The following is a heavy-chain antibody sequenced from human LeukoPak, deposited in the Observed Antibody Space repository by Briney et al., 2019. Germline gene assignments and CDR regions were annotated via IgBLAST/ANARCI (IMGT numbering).Heavy chain of an antibody. CDR2: IYTSGST. D-gene: IGHD6-13*01. CDR1: GGSISGYY. CDR3: AGSMISSWYSWFDP. J-gene: IGHJ5*02. V-gene: IGHV4-4*09. Sequence: SETLSLTCTVSGGSISGYYWSWIRQPPGKGLEWIGYIYTSGSTNYNPSLKSRVTISVDTSKNQFSLRLSSVTAADTAVYYCAGSMISSWYSWFDPWGQGTLVTVSS.